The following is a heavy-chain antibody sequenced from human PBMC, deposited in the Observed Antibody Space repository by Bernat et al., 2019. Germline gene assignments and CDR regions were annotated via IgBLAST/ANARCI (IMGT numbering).Heavy chain of an antibody. CDR2: IYYTGST. CDR1: GDSIKKGGYH. D-gene: IGHD3-3*01. V-gene: IGHV4-31*03. J-gene: IGHJ4*02. Sequence: QVQLQESGPGLVKPSETLSLTCTVSGDSIKKGGYHWSWIRQNPGKGLEWIGYIYYTGSTRYNSSLGSRVIMSVDTSQNQFSLKLNYVTAADTAVYYCARILWSGYVYFEHWGQGILVTVSS. CDR3: ARILWSGYVYFEH.